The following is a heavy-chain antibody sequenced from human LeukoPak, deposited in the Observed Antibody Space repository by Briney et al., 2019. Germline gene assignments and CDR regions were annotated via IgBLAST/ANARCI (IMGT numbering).Heavy chain of an antibody. CDR1: GFTFSSYA. J-gene: IGHJ5*02. CDR2: ISGSGGST. Sequence: PGGSLRLSRAASGFTFSSYAMSWVRQAPGKGLEWVLAISGSGGSTYYADSVKGRFTISRDNSKNTLYLQMNSLRAEDTAVYYCAKQQPEQWLVREGWFDPWGQGTLVTVSS. CDR3: AKQQPEQWLVREGWFDP. V-gene: IGHV3-23*01. D-gene: IGHD6-19*01.